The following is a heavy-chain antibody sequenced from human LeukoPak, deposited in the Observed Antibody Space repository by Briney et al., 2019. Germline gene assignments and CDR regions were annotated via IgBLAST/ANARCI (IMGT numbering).Heavy chain of an antibody. J-gene: IGHJ4*02. CDR2: IYPGDFDT. CDR1: GYSFTSYW. V-gene: IGHV5-51*01. CDR3: ARRALTTGYFDY. Sequence: GESLQISCEGSGYSFTSYWIARVRQMPGKGLEWMGIIYPGDFDTRYSPSFQGQVTISADKSINTAYLQWSSLKASDTAIYYCARRALTTGYFDYWGQGSLVTVSS. D-gene: IGHD1-1*01.